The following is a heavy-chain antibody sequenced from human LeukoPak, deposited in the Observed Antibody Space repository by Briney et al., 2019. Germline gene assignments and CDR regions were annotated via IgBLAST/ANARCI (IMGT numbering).Heavy chain of an antibody. CDR3: ARDPYGTAAAGVFDY. J-gene: IGHJ4*02. V-gene: IGHV4-4*07. Sequence: SETLSLTCTVSGGSISSYYWSWIRRPAGKGLEWIGRIYTSGSTNYNPSLKSRVTMSVDTSKNQFSLKLSSVTAADTAVYYCARDPYGTAAAGVFDYWGQGTLVTVSS. D-gene: IGHD6-13*01. CDR2: IYTSGST. CDR1: GGSISSYY.